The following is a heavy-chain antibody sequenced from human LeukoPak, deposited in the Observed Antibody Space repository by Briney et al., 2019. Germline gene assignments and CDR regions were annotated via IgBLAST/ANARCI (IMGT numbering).Heavy chain of an antibody. CDR1: EFTFSRYW. V-gene: IGHV3-7*01. D-gene: IGHD1-26*01. Sequence: HPGGSLRLSCAASEFTFSRYWMGWVRQAPGKRPEWVANMNIDGSEKYYADSVKGRFTISRDNARNSLYLQMNGLRVEDTAVYYCARDPVEWELLLDYWGQGTLVTVSS. J-gene: IGHJ4*02. CDR2: MNIDGSEK. CDR3: ARDPVEWELLLDY.